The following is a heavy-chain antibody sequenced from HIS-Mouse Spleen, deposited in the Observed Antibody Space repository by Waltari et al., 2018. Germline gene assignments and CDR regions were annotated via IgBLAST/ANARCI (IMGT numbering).Heavy chain of an antibody. D-gene: IGHD6-19*01. J-gene: IGHJ5*02. V-gene: IGHV3-33*01. CDR1: GFTFSSYG. CDR3: ARDRIAVAATGWFDP. Sequence: QVQLVESGGGVVQPGRSLRLSCAASGFTFSSYGLHWVRQAPGKGWAWVSVLWSDGMKQYYAAPVRRRFTISRDNSKNTLYLQMNSLRAEDTAVYYCARDRIAVAATGWFDPWGQGTLVTVSS. CDR2: LWSDGMKQ.